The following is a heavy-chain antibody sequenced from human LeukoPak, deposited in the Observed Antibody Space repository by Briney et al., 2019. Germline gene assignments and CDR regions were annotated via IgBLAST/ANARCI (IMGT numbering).Heavy chain of an antibody. V-gene: IGHV1-46*01. CDR1: GYTFTSYY. D-gene: IGHD3-22*01. Sequence: ASVKVSCKASGYTFTSYYMHWVRQAPGQGLEWMGIINPSGGSTSYAQKFQGSVTMTRDRSTGTVYMELSSLRSEDTAVYYCARGFYYDSSGYYYPLDYWGQGTLVTVSS. CDR3: ARGFYYDSSGYYYPLDY. CDR2: INPSGGST. J-gene: IGHJ4*02.